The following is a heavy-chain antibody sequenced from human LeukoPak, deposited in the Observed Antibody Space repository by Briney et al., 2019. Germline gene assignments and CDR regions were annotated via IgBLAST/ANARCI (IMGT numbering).Heavy chain of an antibody. D-gene: IGHD4-17*01. J-gene: IGHJ3*02. CDR2: ISYDGSNK. CDR3: AKGNDYGDHGAFDI. V-gene: IGHV3-30*18. CDR1: GFTFSTYG. Sequence: GGSLRLSCAASGFTFSTYGMHWVRQAPGKGLEWVTTISYDGSNKYYADSVRGRFTISRDNSKNTLYLQMNSLRAEDMALYYCAKGNDYGDHGAFDIWGQGTMVTVSS.